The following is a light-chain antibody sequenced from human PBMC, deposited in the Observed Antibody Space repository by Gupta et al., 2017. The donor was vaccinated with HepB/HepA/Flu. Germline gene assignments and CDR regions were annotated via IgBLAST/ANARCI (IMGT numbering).Light chain of an antibody. J-gene: IGKJ1*01. V-gene: IGKV1-5*03. CDR2: KAS. CDR1: ESISSW. Sequence: IQMTQSPSALSASVGDRVTITCRASESISSWLAWYQQKPEKAPELLIYKASSLESGVPSRCSGRGYGKEFTLTSSSQQPDDCGDYYFQQYQTYWTFGQGTKVEIK. CDR3: QQYQTYWT.